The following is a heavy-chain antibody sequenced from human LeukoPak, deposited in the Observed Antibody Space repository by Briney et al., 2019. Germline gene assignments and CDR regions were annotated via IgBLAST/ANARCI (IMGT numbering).Heavy chain of an antibody. CDR2: INDSGTT. V-gene: IGHV4-59*08. CDR3: ARREAVLTGYFDY. D-gene: IGHD1-14*01. CDR1: GGSISGSY. J-gene: IGHJ4*02. Sequence: SETLSLTCTVSGGSISGSYWSWILQPPGKGLEWFAYINDSGTTSYNPSLKGRVTISVDTSKKQFSLKVNSVTAADTAVYYCARREAVLTGYFDYWGQGTLVTVSS.